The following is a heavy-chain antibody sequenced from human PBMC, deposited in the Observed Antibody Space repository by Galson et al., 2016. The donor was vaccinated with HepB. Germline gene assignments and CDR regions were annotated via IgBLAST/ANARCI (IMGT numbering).Heavy chain of an antibody. CDR3: AGGRSGAFGY. J-gene: IGHJ4*02. D-gene: IGHD3-10*01. V-gene: IGHV3-30*03. CDR1: GFTFSSYA. Sequence: SLRLSCAASGFTFSSYAMHWVRQAPGKGLEWVAVISYDGSHQYYAASVKGRFTISRENNKDTVYLQMDSLRPEDTAVYYCAGGRSGAFGYWGQGTLVTVSS. CDR2: ISYDGSHQ.